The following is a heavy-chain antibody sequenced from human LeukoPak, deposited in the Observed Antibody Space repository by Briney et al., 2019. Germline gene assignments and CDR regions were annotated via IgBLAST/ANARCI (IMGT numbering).Heavy chain of an antibody. CDR2: VYYGGST. CDR3: ARDRPWNDY. J-gene: IGHJ4*02. D-gene: IGHD1-1*01. V-gene: IGHV4-59*01. Sequence: SETLSLTCTVSGGSISSYYWSWIRQPPGKGLEWIGYVYYGGSTNYNPSLKSRVTISVDTSKNQFSLKLSSVTAADTAVYYCARDRPWNDYWGQGTLVTVSS. CDR1: GGSISSYY.